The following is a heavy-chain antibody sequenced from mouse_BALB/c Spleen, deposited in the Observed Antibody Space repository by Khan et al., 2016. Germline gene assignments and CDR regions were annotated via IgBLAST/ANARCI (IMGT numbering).Heavy chain of an antibody. CDR3: AREDYGNYGDDFDY. V-gene: IGHV5-6-5*01. CDR2: ISSGGST. CDR1: GFTFSSYA. Sequence: EVELVESGGGLVKPGGSLKLSCAASGFTFSSYAMSWVRQTPEKRLEWVASISSGGSTYYPDSVKGRFTISSDNARNILNLQMSSLRSEDTAMYYCAREDYGNYGDDFDYWGQGTTLTVSS. J-gene: IGHJ2*01. D-gene: IGHD2-1*01.